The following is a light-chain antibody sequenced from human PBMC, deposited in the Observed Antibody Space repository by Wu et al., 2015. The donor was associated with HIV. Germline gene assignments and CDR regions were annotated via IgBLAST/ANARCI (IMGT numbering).Light chain of an antibody. CDR3: QKXNAAPWT. V-gene: IGKV1-27*01. Sequence: DIQMTQPPSSLSASIGDRVSITCRTSQGISNYLAWYQQKPGKVPRVLIYSASTLQSGVPSRFSGSGYGTDFTLTISSLQPEDVATYYCQKXNAAPWTFGQGTKVEIK. CDR2: SAS. CDR1: QGISNY. J-gene: IGKJ1*01.